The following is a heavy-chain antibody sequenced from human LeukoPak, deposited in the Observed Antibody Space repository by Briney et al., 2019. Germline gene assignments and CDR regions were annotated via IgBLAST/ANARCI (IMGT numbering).Heavy chain of an antibody. Sequence: TGGSLRLSCAASGFTFTTYWMGWVRQAPGKGLEWVANIKQDGSEKYYVDSVKGRFTISRDNAKNSLYLQMNSLRAEDTAVYYCARDYQWLVLYYYYYMDVWGKGTTVTISS. D-gene: IGHD6-19*01. J-gene: IGHJ6*03. V-gene: IGHV3-7*01. CDR1: GFTFTTYW. CDR3: ARDYQWLVLYYYYYMDV. CDR2: IKQDGSEK.